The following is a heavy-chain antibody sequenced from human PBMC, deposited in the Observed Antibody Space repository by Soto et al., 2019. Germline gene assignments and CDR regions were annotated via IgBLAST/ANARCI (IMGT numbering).Heavy chain of an antibody. D-gene: IGHD2-15*01. CDR1: GYSFTSYW. CDR3: ARPASGGSRDAFDV. CDR2: VDPTDSFT. J-gene: IGHJ3*01. V-gene: IGHV5-10-1*01. Sequence: GESLKISCKGSGYSFTSYWISWVRQMPGKGLEWMGRVDPTDSFTNYSPPFEGHVTISVDRSISTAYLQWNSLQASDTAIYYCARPASGGSRDAFDVWGQGTTVTVSS.